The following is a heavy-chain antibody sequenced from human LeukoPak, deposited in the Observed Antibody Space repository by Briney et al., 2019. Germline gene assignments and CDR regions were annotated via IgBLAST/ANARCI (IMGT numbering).Heavy chain of an antibody. J-gene: IGHJ5*02. CDR1: GYTFTDYY. CDR2: INPHSGGT. CDR3: ARGLPRPTLIMVRGVNGERWFDP. D-gene: IGHD3-10*01. V-gene: IGHV1-2*02. Sequence: ASVKVSCKASGYTFTDYYMHWVRQAPGQGLERMGWINPHSGGTDHARKFQGRVTMTRDTSISTAYMELSRLRSDDTAVYYCARGLPRPTLIMVRGVNGERWFDPWGQGTLVTVSS.